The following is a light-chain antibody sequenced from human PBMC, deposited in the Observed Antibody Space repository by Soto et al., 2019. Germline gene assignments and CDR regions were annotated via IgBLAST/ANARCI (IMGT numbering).Light chain of an antibody. J-gene: IGKJ1*01. CDR1: QSLLHSNGYNY. CDR2: LGS. V-gene: IGKV2-28*01. CDR3: MGVLQTPWT. Sequence: DIVMTQSPLSLPVTPGEPASISCRSSQSLLHSNGYNYLDWYLQKPGQSPQLLIYLGSNRASGVPDRFRGSGSGTDFTLKISRVEAEDVGIYYCMGVLQTPWTFGQGTKVEIK.